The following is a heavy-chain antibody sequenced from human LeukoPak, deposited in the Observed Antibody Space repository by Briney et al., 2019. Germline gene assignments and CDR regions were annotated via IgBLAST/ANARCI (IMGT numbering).Heavy chain of an antibody. Sequence: SETLSLTCTVSGGSISSGGYYWSWIRQHPGKGLEWIGYIYYSGSTHYNPSLKSRVTISVDTSKNQFSLKLSSVTAADTAVYYCASNGEMATTSYYYYYGMDVWGQGTTVTVSS. CDR1: GGSISSGGYY. J-gene: IGHJ6*02. D-gene: IGHD5-24*01. V-gene: IGHV4-31*03. CDR3: ASNGEMATTSYYYYYGMDV. CDR2: IYYSGST.